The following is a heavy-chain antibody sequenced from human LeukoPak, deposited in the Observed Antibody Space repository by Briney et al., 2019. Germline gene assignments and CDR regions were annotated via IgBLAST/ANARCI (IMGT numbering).Heavy chain of an antibody. CDR3: ARQHITMVRGVLNWFDP. J-gene: IGHJ5*02. Sequence: SETLSLTCTVSGGSISSGDYYWSWIRQPPGKGLEWIGSIYYSGSTYYNPSLKSRVTISVDTSKNQFSLKLSSVTAADTAVYYCARQHITMVRGVLNWFDPWGQGTLVTVSS. CDR2: IYYSGST. CDR1: GGSISSGDYY. V-gene: IGHV4-39*01. D-gene: IGHD3-10*01.